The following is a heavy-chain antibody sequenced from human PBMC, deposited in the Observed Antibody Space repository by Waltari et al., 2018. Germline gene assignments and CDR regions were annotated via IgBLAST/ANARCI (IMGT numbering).Heavy chain of an antibody. CDR1: GYTFTSYA. V-gene: IGHV1-3*01. Sequence: QVQLVQSGAEVKKPGASVKVSCKASGYTFTSYAMHWVRQAPGQRLEWMGWINAGNGNTKYSQKFQGRVTITRDTPASTAYMELSSLRSEDTAVYYCARELHDFWSGSWFDPWGQGTLVTVSS. D-gene: IGHD3-3*01. CDR3: ARELHDFWSGSWFDP. CDR2: INAGNGNT. J-gene: IGHJ5*02.